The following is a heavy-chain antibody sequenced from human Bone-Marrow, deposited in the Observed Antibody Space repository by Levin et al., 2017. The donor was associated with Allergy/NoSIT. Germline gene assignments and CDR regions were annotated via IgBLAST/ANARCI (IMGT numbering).Heavy chain of an antibody. CDR3: TTGDYDMI. CDR1: GFTFSNAW. CDR2: IRSYTDGGTT. V-gene: IGHV3-15*01. Sequence: GESLKISCAASGFTFSNAWMSWVRQAPGKGLEWVGRIRSYTDGGTTDYVAPVKGRFTISRDDSKNTLFLQMNSLKTEDTAVYYCTTGDYDMIWGQGTLVTVSS. D-gene: IGHD3-9*01. J-gene: IGHJ4*02.